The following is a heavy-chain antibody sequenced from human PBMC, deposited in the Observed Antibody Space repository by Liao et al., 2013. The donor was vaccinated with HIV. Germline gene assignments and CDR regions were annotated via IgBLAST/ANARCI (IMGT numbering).Heavy chain of an antibody. V-gene: IGHV4-39*07. Sequence: QLQLQESGPGLVKPSETLSLTCTVSGGSISSSSYYWGWIRQPPGKGLEWIGEINHSGSTNYNPSLKSRVTISVDRSKNQFSLKLSSVTAADTAVYYCARVGTLRYYYYMDVWGKGTTVTVSS. J-gene: IGHJ6*03. CDR1: GGSISSSSYY. CDR2: INHSGST. CDR3: ARVGTLRYYYYMDV. D-gene: IGHD1-1*01.